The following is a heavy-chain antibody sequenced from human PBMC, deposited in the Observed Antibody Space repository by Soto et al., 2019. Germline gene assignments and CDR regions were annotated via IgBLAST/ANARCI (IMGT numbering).Heavy chain of an antibody. CDR3: ARDHRSQDETSGYYLGMDV. Sequence: QVQLVESGGGVVQPGRSLRLSCKASGFTFSSYPMHWGRQAPGKGLEWVALISYDGINKYYADSVKGRFTISRDNSKNTLYLQMNSLRAEDTAVYYCARDHRSQDETSGYYLGMDVWGQGTTVTGSS. CDR2: ISYDGINK. CDR1: GFTFSSYP. D-gene: IGHD3-22*01. J-gene: IGHJ6*02. V-gene: IGHV3-30-3*01.